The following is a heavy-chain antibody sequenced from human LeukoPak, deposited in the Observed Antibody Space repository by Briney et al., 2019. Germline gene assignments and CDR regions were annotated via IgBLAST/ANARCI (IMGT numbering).Heavy chain of an antibody. Sequence: ASVKVSCKASGGTFSTYTISWVRQAPGQGLEWMGWINPNGGGTNYAQKFQGRVTMTRDTSISTAYMELSRLRSDDTAVYYCALLQLTLDYWGQGTLVTVSS. CDR2: INPNGGGT. D-gene: IGHD2-2*01. J-gene: IGHJ4*02. V-gene: IGHV1-2*02. CDR3: ALLQLTLDY. CDR1: GGTFSTYT.